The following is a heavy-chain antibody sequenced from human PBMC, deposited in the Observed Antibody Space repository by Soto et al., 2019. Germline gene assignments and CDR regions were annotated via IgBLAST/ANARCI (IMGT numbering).Heavy chain of an antibody. CDR2: IYYRGST. CDR3: ARGYNWFDP. J-gene: IGHJ5*02. CDR1: GGSISSNY. Sequence: SETLSLTCTVSGGSISSNYWSWIRQPPGKGLEWIGNIYYRGSTNYNPSLKSRVTISEDTSKNQFSLKVSSVTAADTAVYYCARGYNWFDPWGQGTLVSVS. V-gene: IGHV4-59*01.